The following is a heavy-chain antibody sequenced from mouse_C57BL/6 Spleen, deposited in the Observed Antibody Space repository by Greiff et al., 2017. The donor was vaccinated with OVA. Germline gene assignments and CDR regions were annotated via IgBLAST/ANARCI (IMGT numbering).Heavy chain of an antibody. J-gene: IGHJ2*01. CDR1: GFTFSDYG. V-gene: IGHV5-17*01. Sequence: DVKLVESGGGLVKPGGSLKLSCAASGFTFSDYGMHWVRQAPEKGLEWVAYISSGSSTIYYADTVKGRFTISRDNAKNTLFLQMTSLRSEDTAMYYCARTNWAYYFDYWGQGTTLTVSS. CDR3: ARTNWAYYFDY. D-gene: IGHD4-1*01. CDR2: ISSGSSTI.